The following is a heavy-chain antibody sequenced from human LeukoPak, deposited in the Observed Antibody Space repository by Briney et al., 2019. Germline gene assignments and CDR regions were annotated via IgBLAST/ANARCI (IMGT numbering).Heavy chain of an antibody. CDR1: GGSISSYY. CDR3: ARDREHFDY. Sequence: TSETLSLTCTVSGGSISSYYWSWIRQPPGKGLEWIGYIYYSGSTNYNPSLKSRVTISVDTSKNQFSLKLSSVTAADTAVYYCARDREHFDYWGQGTLVTVSS. CDR2: IYYSGST. D-gene: IGHD1-26*01. V-gene: IGHV4-59*01. J-gene: IGHJ4*02.